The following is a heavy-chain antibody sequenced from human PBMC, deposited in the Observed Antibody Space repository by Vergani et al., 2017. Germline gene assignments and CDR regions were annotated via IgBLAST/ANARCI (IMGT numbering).Heavy chain of an antibody. CDR2: INTNGDYT. CDR3: AKGGWNYWFDS. D-gene: IGHD1-1*01. CDR1: GFSFSSHA. V-gene: IGHV3-23*04. J-gene: IGHJ5*01. Sequence: VQLAESGGGRVQPGRSLRLSCAASGFSFSSHAIHWVRQAPGKGLEWVSTINTNGDYTRYGDSVKGRFTISRDNSKSTLYLQMNSLRAEDTAIYYCAKGGWNYWFDSWGQGTLVIVS.